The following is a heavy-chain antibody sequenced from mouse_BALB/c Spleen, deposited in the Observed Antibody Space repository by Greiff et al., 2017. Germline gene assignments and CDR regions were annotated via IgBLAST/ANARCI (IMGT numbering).Heavy chain of an antibody. V-gene: IGHV1-5*01. J-gene: IGHJ3*01. D-gene: IGHD4-1*01. CDR2: IYPGNSDT. CDR3: TRSELGGAWFAY. Sequence: VQLQQSGTVLARPGASVKMSCKASGYTFTSYWMHWVKQRPGQGLEWIGAIYPGNSDTSYNQKFKGKAKLTAVTSTSTAYMELSSLTNEDSAVYYCTRSELGGAWFAYWGQGTLVAVSA. CDR1: GYTFTSYW.